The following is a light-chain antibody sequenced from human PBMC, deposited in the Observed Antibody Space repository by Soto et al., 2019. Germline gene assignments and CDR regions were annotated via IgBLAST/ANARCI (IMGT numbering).Light chain of an antibody. CDR2: WAS. CDR3: QQYYSTLT. J-gene: IGKJ4*01. CDR1: QSVLYSSNNKNF. V-gene: IGKV4-1*01. Sequence: DIVMTQSPDSLAASLGERATINCKSSQSVLYSSNNKNFLAWYQQKPGQPPNLLIYWASTRESGVPDRFSGSGSGTDFTLTISSLQAEDVAVYDCQQYYSTLTFGGGTKVEIK.